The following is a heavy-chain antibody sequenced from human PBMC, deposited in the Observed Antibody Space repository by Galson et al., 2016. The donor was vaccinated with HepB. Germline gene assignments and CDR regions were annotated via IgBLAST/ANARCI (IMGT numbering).Heavy chain of an antibody. Sequence: SLRLSCAASGFTFSSYWMSWVRQAPGKGLEWVANIKEDGSEEYYVDSVKGRFTISRDNAKNSLYLQMNRLRAEDTAVYYGAKKWSYGDYSFFDYWGQGTLVTVSS. CDR1: GFTFSSYW. D-gene: IGHD4-17*01. CDR2: IKEDGSEE. V-gene: IGHV3-7*01. CDR3: AKKWSYGDYSFFDY. J-gene: IGHJ4*02.